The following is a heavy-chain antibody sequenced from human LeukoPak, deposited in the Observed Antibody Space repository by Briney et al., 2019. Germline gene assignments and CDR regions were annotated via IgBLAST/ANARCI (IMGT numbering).Heavy chain of an antibody. D-gene: IGHD5-12*01. J-gene: IGHJ6*02. Sequence: ASVKVSCKVSGYTLTELSMHWVRQAPGKGLEWMGGFDPEDGETIYAQKFQGRVTMTEDTSTDTAYMELSSLRSEDTAVYYCATDSGYAKPPYYYFYGMDVWGQGTTVTVSS. CDR2: FDPEDGET. CDR1: GYTLTELS. CDR3: ATDSGYAKPPYYYFYGMDV. V-gene: IGHV1-24*01.